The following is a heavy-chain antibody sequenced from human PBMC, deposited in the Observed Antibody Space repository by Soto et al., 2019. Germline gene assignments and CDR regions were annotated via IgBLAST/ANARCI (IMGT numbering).Heavy chain of an antibody. D-gene: IGHD3-3*01. CDR3: AKRVGYDFWSGNFDH. CDR1: GFSFRNYA. V-gene: IGHV3-23*01. Sequence: VGSLRLSCAASGFSFRNYAMSWVRQAPGKGLEWVSTISSSTGNTYYADSVKGRFTISRDNSKITLYLQMNSLRAEDTAVYYCAKRVGYDFWSGNFDHWGQGTLVTVSS. CDR2: ISSSTGNT. J-gene: IGHJ4*02.